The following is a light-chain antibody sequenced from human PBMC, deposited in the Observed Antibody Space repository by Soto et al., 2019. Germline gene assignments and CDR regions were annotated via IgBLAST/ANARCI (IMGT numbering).Light chain of an antibody. CDR2: WAS. CDR1: QSVLYSSNDKNY. CDR3: QQYYNTPWT. Sequence: DIGMTQSPDSLAVSLGERATINCKSSQSVLYSSNDKNYLAWYQQKPGQPPKLLIYWASTRESGVPDRFTGSGSGTDFTLTISSLQAEDVAVYYCQQYYNTPWTFGQGTKVDIK. V-gene: IGKV4-1*01. J-gene: IGKJ1*01.